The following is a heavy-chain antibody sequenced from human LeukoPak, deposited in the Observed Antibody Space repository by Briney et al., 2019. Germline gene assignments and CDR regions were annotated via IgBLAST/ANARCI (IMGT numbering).Heavy chain of an antibody. V-gene: IGHV3-21*01. CDR1: GFTFSSYW. CDR2: ISSSSSYI. J-gene: IGHJ4*02. D-gene: IGHD3-22*01. Sequence: PGGSLRLSCAASGFTFSSYWMSWVRQAPGKGLEWVSSISSSSSYIYYADSVKGRFTISRDNAKNSLYLQMNSLRAEDTAVYYCARDLPSALHEYYYDSSGPFDYWGQGTLVTVSS. CDR3: ARDLPSALHEYYYDSSGPFDY.